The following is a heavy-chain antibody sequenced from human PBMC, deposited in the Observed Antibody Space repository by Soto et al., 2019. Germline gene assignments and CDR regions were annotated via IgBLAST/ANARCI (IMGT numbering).Heavy chain of an antibody. CDR1: GYSFTNHW. CDR3: ARPETGKRSFFDP. J-gene: IGHJ5*02. D-gene: IGHD3-9*01. V-gene: IGHV5-51*01. Sequence: PGESLKISCKGSGYSFTNHWIGWVRQMPGKGLEWMGIIYPGDSDTRYSPSFQGQVTISADKSISTAYLRWSSLRASDTAIYYCARPETGKRSFFDPWGQGTLVTVSS. CDR2: IYPGDSDT.